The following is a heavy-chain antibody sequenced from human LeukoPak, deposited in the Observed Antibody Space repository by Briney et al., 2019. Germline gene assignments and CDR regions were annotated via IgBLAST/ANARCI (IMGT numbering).Heavy chain of an antibody. CDR1: GGSISSYY. Sequence: SETLSLTCTASGGSISSYYWSWIRQPPGKGLEWIGYIYYSGSTNYNPSLKSRVTISVDTSKNQFSLKLSSVTAADTAVYYCARHRPTYDILTGAYGMDVWGQGTTVTVSS. D-gene: IGHD3-9*01. J-gene: IGHJ6*02. V-gene: IGHV4-59*08. CDR3: ARHRPTYDILTGAYGMDV. CDR2: IYYSGST.